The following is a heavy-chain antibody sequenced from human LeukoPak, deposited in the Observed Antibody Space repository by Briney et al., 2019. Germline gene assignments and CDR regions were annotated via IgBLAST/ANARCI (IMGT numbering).Heavy chain of an antibody. Sequence: PSETLSLTCTVSGGSISSSSYYWGWIRHPPGKGLEWLGSIYYWGSTYYNPYLKSRVTISVDTSQNQFSLKLSSVTAADTAVYYCARHVCSVGGNLEGHGFVPCGQGALVTVSS. D-gene: IGHD4-23*01. CDR1: GGSISSSSYY. CDR3: ARHVCSVGGNLEGHGFVP. V-gene: IGHV4-39*01. CDR2: IYYWGST. J-gene: IGHJ5*02.